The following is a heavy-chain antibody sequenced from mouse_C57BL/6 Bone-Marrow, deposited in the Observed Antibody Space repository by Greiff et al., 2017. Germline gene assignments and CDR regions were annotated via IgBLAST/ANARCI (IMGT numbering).Heavy chain of an antibody. CDR1: GYTFTSYG. CDR3: ARGLLRYRY. D-gene: IGHD1-1*01. V-gene: IGHV1-81*01. CDR2: IYPRSGNT. J-gene: IGHJ2*01. Sequence: VQLQQSGAELARPGASVKLSCKASGYTFTSYGISWVKQRTGPGLEWIGEIYPRSGNTYYNEKFKGKATLTADKSSSTAYMELRSLPSEDAAVYFCARGLLRYRYWGQGTTLTVSS.